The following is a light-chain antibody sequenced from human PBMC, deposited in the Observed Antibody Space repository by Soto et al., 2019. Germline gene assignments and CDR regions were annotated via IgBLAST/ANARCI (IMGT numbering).Light chain of an antibody. CDR2: DAS. V-gene: IGKV3-11*01. CDR3: QQRSDWPRT. J-gene: IGKJ1*01. CDR1: QSVTRY. Sequence: EIVLTQSPATLSLSPGERATLFCRASQSVTRYLAWYQQKVGQPPRLLIYDASNRATGIPARFSGSGSGTDFTLTISSLEPEDFAVYYCQQRSDWPRTFGQGTKVEIK.